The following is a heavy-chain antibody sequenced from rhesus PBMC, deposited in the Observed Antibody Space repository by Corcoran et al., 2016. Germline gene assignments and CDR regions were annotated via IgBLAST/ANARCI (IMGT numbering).Heavy chain of an antibody. CDR2: ISSDGTRK. V-gene: IGHV3-54*02. Sequence: EVQLVESGGGLVQPGGSLRLSCAASGFTFNTYGLHWVRQAPGKGLDWVAVISSDGTRKSCAASVKDRFTISRDNSKNVLYLQMNNLKLDDTALYYCTRFDYWGRGVRVTVSS. J-gene: IGHJ4*01. CDR3: TRFDY. CDR1: GFTFNTYG.